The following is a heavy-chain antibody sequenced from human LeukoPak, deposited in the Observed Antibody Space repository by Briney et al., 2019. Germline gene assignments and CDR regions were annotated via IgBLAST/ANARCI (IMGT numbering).Heavy chain of an antibody. D-gene: IGHD2-15*01. CDR2: ISGSGGST. CDR3: AKDTVVVVAATKVFDY. J-gene: IGHJ4*02. V-gene: IGHV3-23*01. Sequence: PGGSLRLSCAASGFTFSSYGMSWVRQAPGKGLEWVSAISGSGGSTYYADSVKGRFTISRDNSKNTLYLQMNSLRAEDTAVYYCAKDTVVVVAATKVFDYWGQGTLVTVSS. CDR1: GFTFSSYG.